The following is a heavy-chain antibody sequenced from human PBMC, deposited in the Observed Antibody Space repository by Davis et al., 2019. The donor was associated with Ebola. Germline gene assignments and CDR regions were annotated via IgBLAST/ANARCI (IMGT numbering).Heavy chain of an antibody. D-gene: IGHD3-10*01. V-gene: IGHV4-34*01. J-gene: IGHJ6*02. CDR3: ARVLLWFGELVFGYGMDV. Sequence: SETLSLTCAVYGGSFSNFHWSWIRQPPGKRLDWIGEITYSGSTNSNPSLKSRVTISIDTSKNQFSLKLSSVTAADTAVYYCARVLLWFGELVFGYGMDVWGQGTTVTVSS. CDR2: ITYSGST. CDR1: GGSFSNFH.